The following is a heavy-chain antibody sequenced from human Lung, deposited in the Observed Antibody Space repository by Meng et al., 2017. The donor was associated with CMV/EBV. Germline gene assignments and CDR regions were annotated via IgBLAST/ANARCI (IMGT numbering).Heavy chain of an antibody. CDR2: IYINGDT. J-gene: IGHJ4*02. CDR3: ATGSGDFDH. D-gene: IGHD3-3*01. CDR1: GVSISGFY. V-gene: IGHV4-4*07. Sequence: QVHLQESGPGLVKPSXPLSLTCSVSGVSISGFYWSWIRQPAGKGREWIGRIYINGDTNSNPSLKSRVTISKDTSKNQITLRLTSVTAADTAIYYCATGSGDFDHWGRGTLVTVSS.